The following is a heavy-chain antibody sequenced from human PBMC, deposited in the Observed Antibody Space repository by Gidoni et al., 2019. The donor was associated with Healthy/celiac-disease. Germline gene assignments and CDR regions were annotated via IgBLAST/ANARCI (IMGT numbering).Heavy chain of an antibody. Sequence: QLQLQESGPGLVKPSETLSLTCTVSGGSISSISYYWGWSRQPPGKGLEWIGSIYYSGSTYYNPSLKSRVTIAVDTSKNQFSLKLSSVTAADTAVDYWAISLEGSGSYYGGYFDYWGQGTLVTVSS. D-gene: IGHD3-10*01. V-gene: IGHV4-39*07. CDR3: AISLEGSGSYYGGYFDY. J-gene: IGHJ4*02. CDR2: IYYSGST. CDR1: GGSISSISYY.